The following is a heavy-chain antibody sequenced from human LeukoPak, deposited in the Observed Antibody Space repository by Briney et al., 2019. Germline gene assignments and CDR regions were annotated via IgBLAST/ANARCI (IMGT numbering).Heavy chain of an antibody. CDR2: MKGDGSEI. CDR3: ARRGKVGYCSGGSCYDFGY. CDR1: GFTFSTYW. D-gene: IGHD2-15*01. Sequence: QPGGSLRLSCAASGFTFSTYWMTWVRQAPGKGLEWVANMKGDGSEIHYVDSVKGRFTISRDNAKNSLYLQMNSLRAEDTAVYYCARRGKVGYCSGGSCYDFGYWGQGTLVTVSS. V-gene: IGHV3-7*01. J-gene: IGHJ4*02.